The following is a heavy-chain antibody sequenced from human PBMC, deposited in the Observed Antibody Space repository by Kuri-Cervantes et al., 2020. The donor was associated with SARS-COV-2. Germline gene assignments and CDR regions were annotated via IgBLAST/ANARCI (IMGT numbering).Heavy chain of an antibody. D-gene: IGHD6-6*01. V-gene: IGHV3-23*01. Sequence: GESLKISWAASGFTFSSYAMSWVRQAPGKGLEWVSAIDGSSGDTYYADSVKGRCTISRDNSKNTLYLQMNSLRAEDTAVYYCAKVDSSSSYYYYYGMDVWGQGTTVTVSS. CDR2: IDGSSGDT. CDR3: AKVDSSSSYYYYYGMDV. J-gene: IGHJ6*02. CDR1: GFTFSSYA.